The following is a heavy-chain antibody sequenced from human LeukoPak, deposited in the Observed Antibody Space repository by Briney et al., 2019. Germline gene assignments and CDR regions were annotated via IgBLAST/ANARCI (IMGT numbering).Heavy chain of an antibody. CDR1: GFTFSSYA. CDR2: ISGSGGST. Sequence: GGSLRLSCAASGFTFSSYAMSWVRQAPGKGLEWVSAISGSGGSTYYADSVKGRFTISRDNSKNTLYLQMNSLRAEDAAVYYCAKVGWELLGGYYFDYWGQGTLVTVSS. CDR3: AKVGWELLGGYYFDY. J-gene: IGHJ4*02. D-gene: IGHD1-26*01. V-gene: IGHV3-23*01.